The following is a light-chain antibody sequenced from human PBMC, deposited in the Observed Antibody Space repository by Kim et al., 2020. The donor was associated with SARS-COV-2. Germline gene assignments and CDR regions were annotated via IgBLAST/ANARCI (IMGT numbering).Light chain of an antibody. J-gene: IGLJ1*01. CDR1: SSDIGAFNY. Sequence: GQSITISGTGTSSDIGAFNYVSWFQRHPGRAPTLLIYDVSERPSGISNRFSGSTSGYTASLTISGLQAEDEADYYCSSYTTANTRLFGAGTKVTVL. CDR2: DVS. V-gene: IGLV2-14*03. CDR3: SSYTTANTRL.